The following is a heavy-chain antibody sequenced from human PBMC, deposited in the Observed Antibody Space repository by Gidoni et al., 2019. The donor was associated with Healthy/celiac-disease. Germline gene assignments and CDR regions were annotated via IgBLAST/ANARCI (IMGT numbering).Heavy chain of an antibody. CDR2: INAGNGNT. CDR1: GYTFTSYA. CDR3: ARKGRMLPFDY. D-gene: IGHD2-15*01. V-gene: IGHV1-3*01. J-gene: IGHJ4*02. Sequence: QVQLVQSGAEVKKPGASVTVSCKASGYTFTSYAMHWGRQAPGQRLGWMGWINAGNGNTKYSQKFQGRVTITRDTSASTAYMELSSLRSEDTAVYYCARKGRMLPFDYWGQGTLVTVSS.